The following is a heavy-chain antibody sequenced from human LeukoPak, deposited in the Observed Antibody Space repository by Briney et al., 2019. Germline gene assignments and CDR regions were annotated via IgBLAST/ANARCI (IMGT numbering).Heavy chain of an antibody. J-gene: IGHJ4*02. CDR1: GYTFTGYY. V-gene: IGHV1-2*02. CDR3: AGSSGWLYRVDY. Sequence: ASVKVSCKASGYTFTGYYMHWVRQAPGQGLEWMGWINPNSGGTNYAQKFQGRVTMTRDMSISTAYMELSRLRSDDTAVYYCAGSSGWLYRVDYWGQGTLVTVSS. CDR2: INPNSGGT. D-gene: IGHD6-19*01.